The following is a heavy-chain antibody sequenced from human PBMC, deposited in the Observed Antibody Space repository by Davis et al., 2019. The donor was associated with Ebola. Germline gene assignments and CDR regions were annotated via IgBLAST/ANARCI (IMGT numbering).Heavy chain of an antibody. Sequence: PSETLSLTCTVSGGSVSSGSYYWSWIRQPPGKGLEWIGYIYTSGSTNYNPSLKSRVTMSVDTSKNQFSLKLSSVTAADTAVYYCARSSGGQQLDHDAFDIWGQGTMVTVSS. D-gene: IGHD6-13*01. CDR3: ARSSGGQQLDHDAFDI. J-gene: IGHJ3*02. CDR2: IYTSGST. CDR1: GGSVSSGSYY. V-gene: IGHV4-61*01.